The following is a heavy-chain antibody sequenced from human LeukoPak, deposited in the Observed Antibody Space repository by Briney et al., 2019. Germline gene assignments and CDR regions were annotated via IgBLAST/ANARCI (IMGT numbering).Heavy chain of an antibody. V-gene: IGHV4-34*01. CDR2: INHSGST. Sequence: GSLRLSCAASGFTFSDYYMSWIRQPPGKGLEWIGEINHSGSTNYNPSLKSRVTISVDTSKNQFSLRLSSVTAADTAVYYCARGPLFLDYDFWSGYYLNWGQGTLVTVSS. CDR1: GFTFSDYY. CDR3: ARGPLFLDYDFWSGYYLN. D-gene: IGHD3-3*01. J-gene: IGHJ4*02.